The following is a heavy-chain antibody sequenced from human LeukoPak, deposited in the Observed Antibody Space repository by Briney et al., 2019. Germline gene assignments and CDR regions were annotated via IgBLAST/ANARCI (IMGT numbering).Heavy chain of an antibody. V-gene: IGHV4-39*01. CDR2: IYYSGST. J-gene: IGHJ4*02. D-gene: IGHD3-22*01. CDR3: ARLIYYDSRKGESYFDY. CDR1: GGSISSSNYY. Sequence: SETLSLTCTVSGGSISSSNYYWGWIRQPPGKVLEWIGSIYYSGSTYYNPSLKSRVTISVDTSKNQFSLKLSSVTAADTAVYYCARLIYYDSRKGESYFDYWGQGTLVTVSS.